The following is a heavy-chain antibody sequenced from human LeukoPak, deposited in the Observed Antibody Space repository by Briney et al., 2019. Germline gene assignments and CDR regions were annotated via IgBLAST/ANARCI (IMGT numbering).Heavy chain of an antibody. CDR1: RGSISSYY. CDR3: AAYHQDTYYYDSSGYYFDY. J-gene: IGHJ4*02. CDR2: VYSSGST. D-gene: IGHD3-22*01. V-gene: IGHV4-4*07. Sequence: PSETLSLTCSVSRGSISSYYWSWIRQPAGKGLEWIGRVYSSGSTNYNPSLKSRVTISVDTSKNQFSLKLSSVTAADTAVYYCAAYHQDTYYYDSSGYYFDYWGQGTLVTVSS.